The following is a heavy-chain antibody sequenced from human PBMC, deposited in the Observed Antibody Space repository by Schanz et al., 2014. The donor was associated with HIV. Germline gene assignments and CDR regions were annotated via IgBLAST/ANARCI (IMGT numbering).Heavy chain of an antibody. CDR2: ISYDGINK. Sequence: QVQLVESGGGVVQPGRSLRLSCTASGFTFSNYGMHWVRQAPGKGLEWVTLISYDGINKYYADSVKGRFTISRDNSKNTVYLQMNSLRAEDTAVYYCVLPSAKIVGGLGEHYFDHWGQGTLVTVSS. CDR3: VLPSAKIVGGLGEHYFDH. J-gene: IGHJ4*02. CDR1: GFTFSNYG. V-gene: IGHV3-33*05. D-gene: IGHD1-26*01.